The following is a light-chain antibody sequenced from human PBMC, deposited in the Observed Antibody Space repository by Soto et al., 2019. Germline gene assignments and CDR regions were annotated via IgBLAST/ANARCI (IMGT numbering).Light chain of an antibody. CDR2: DAS. CDR1: QSISSG. J-gene: IGKJ1*01. Sequence: DIQMTQSPSTLSASVGDRVTITCRASQSISSGLAWYQKKPGKAPKLLIYDASTLESGVPSRFSGSGSGTEFTLTISSLQHEDFATYCCQHYSTVWSFGQGTKVDIK. CDR3: QHYSTVWS. V-gene: IGKV1-5*01.